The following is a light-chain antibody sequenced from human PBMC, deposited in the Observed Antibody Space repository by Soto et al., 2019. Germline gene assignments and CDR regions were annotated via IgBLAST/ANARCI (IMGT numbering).Light chain of an antibody. CDR2: DAS. Sequence: DIRFSESPGTLSLSPGEGATLSCRASQSVDSSYLAWYQQKPDQAPRRLIYDASNRATGIPARFSGSGSGTDFTLTISRLEPEDFAVYYCQQSHNSFTFGHGTRLEIK. J-gene: IGKJ5*01. CDR1: QSVDSSY. V-gene: IGKV3-20*01. CDR3: QQSHNSFT.